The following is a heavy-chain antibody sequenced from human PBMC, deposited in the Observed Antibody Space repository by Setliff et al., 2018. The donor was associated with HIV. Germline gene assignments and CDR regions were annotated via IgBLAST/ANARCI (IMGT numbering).Heavy chain of an antibody. J-gene: IGHJ4*02. CDR1: GFTFSSYG. V-gene: IGHV3-30*02. D-gene: IGHD6-13*01. CDR3: TKTMYSSRWSGFDY. Sequence: PGGSLRLSCVASGFTFSSYGMHWVRQTPGKGLEWLVVIWSDGGDTYYRDSVKGRFTISRDNSKNTLYLQMNSLRVEDTAVYYRTKTMYSSRWSGFDYWGQGTPVTVSS. CDR2: IWSDGGDT.